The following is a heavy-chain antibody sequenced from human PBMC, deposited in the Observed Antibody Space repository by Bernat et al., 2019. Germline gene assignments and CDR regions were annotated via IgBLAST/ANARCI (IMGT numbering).Heavy chain of an antibody. V-gene: IGHV1-24*01. CDR2: FDPEDGET. D-gene: IGHD3-16*02. J-gene: IGHJ3*02. Sequence: QVQLVQSGAVAKKPGASVKVSCKVSGYTLTELSMHWVRQAPGKGLEWMGGFDPEDGETIYAQKFQGRVTMTEDTSTDTAYMELSSLRSEDTAVYYCATSDFYYYIWGSYPPYDAFDIWGQGTLVTVSS. CDR1: GYTLTELS. CDR3: ATSDFYYYIWGSYPPYDAFDI.